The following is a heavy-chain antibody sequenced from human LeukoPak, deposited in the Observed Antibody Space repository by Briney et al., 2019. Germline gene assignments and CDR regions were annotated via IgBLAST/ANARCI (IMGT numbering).Heavy chain of an antibody. CDR3: ARADFDWFYYFDY. Sequence: NPSETLSLTCTVSGGSISSYYWSWVRQPPGKGLEWIGYIYYSGSTNYNPSLKSRVTISVDTSKNQFSLKLSSVTAADTALYYCARADFDWFYYFDYWGQGTLVTVSS. D-gene: IGHD3-9*01. J-gene: IGHJ4*02. V-gene: IGHV4-59*01. CDR1: GGSISSYY. CDR2: IYYSGST.